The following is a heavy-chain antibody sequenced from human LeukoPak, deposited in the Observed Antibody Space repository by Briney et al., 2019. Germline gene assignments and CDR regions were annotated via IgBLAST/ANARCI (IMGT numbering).Heavy chain of an antibody. D-gene: IGHD3-22*01. V-gene: IGHV3-23*01. J-gene: IGHJ4*02. CDR1: GFTFSSYG. CDR3: AKTHGYFDQ. CDR2: ISGSGETT. Sequence: GGSLRLSCAASGFTFSSYGMTWLRQTPAKGLEWVSAISGSGETTYYSDSVKGRFTISRDNSKNTLFLQMNSLGVEDAAMYYCAKTHGYFDQWGQGTLVAVSS.